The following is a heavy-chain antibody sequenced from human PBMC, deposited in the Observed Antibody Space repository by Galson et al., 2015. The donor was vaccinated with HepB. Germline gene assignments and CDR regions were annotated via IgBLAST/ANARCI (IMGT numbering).Heavy chain of an antibody. CDR2: ISYDGSNK. J-gene: IGHJ5*02. D-gene: IGHD3-22*01. V-gene: IGHV3-30-3*01. CDR1: GFTFSSYA. Sequence: LRLSCAASGFTFSSYAMHWVRQAPGKGLEWVAVISYDGSNKYYADSVKGRFTISRDNSKNTLYLQMNSLRAEDTAVYYCARPTIVTPGGFDPWGQGTLVTVSS. CDR3: ARPTIVTPGGFDP.